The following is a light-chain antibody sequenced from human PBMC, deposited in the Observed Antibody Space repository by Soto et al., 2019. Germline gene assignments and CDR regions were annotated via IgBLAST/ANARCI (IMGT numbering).Light chain of an antibody. J-gene: IGLJ3*02. V-gene: IGLV4-69*01. CDR2: LNSDGSH. Sequence: QLVLTQSPSASASLGASVKLTCTLSSGHSSYAIASHQQQPEKGPRSLMKLNSDGSHSKGDGIPDRFSGSSSGAERYLTISSLQSEDEADYYCQTWGTGPWVFGGGTKLTVL. CDR3: QTWGTGPWV. CDR1: SGHSSYA.